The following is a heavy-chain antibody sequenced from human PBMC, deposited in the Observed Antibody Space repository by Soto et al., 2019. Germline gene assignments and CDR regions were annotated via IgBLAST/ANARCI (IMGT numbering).Heavy chain of an antibody. V-gene: IGHV4-4*02. CDR3: ATQGFYRMGV. CDR2: IHQSGAT. Sequence: SETLSLTCAVSGASVSGDDLWSWVRQPPGKGLEWIGEIHQSGATNYNPYLKSRVTISVDKSKNQFSLKLNSVTAADTAMFYCATQGFYRMGVWGRGTTVTVS. CDR1: GASVSGDDL. J-gene: IGHJ6*02.